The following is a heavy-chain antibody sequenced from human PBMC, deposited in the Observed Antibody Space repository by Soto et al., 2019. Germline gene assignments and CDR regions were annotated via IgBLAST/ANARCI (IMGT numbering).Heavy chain of an antibody. Sequence: GGSLRLSCAASGFTFSNYAMSWVRQTPGKGLEWVSAITGSGDDTWYADSVKGRFTISRDNSKNTLYLQMNTLGAEDTAVYYCVKGSRTSRPYYFDYWGQGTLVTV. CDR1: GFTFSNYA. CDR3: VKGSRTSRPYYFDY. J-gene: IGHJ4*02. V-gene: IGHV3-23*01. D-gene: IGHD2-2*01. CDR2: ITGSGDDT.